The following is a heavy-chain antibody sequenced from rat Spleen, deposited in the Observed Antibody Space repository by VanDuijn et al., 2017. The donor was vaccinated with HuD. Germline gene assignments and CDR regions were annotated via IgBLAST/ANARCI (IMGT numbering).Heavy chain of an antibody. Sequence: TKGLEWVASISTSGDSTYYRDSVKGRFTISRDNAKSTLYLQMDSLRSEDTATYYCTTTWNFNYWGQGVMVTVSS. CDR3: TTTWNFNY. J-gene: IGHJ2*01. V-gene: IGHV5-27*01. CDR2: ISTSGDST.